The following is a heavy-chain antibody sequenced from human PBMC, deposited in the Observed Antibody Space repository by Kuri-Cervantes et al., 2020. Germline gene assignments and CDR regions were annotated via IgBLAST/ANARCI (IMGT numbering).Heavy chain of an antibody. V-gene: IGHV1-69*13. J-gene: IGHJ5*02. CDR1: GYTFTSYG. Sequence: SVKVSCKASGYTFTSYGISWVRQAPGQGLEWMGGIIPIFGTANYAQKFQGRVTTTADESTSTAYMELSSLRSEDTAVYYCAIGTTAGSGEHWFDPWGQGTLVTVSS. CDR3: AIGTTAGSGEHWFDP. CDR2: IIPIFGTA. D-gene: IGHD4-11*01.